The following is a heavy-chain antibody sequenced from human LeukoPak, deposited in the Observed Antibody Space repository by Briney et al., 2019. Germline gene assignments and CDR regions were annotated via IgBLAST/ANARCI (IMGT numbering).Heavy chain of an antibody. D-gene: IGHD5-12*01. CDR1: GFTFSSYA. CDR2: ISGSGGST. Sequence: GGSLRLSCAASGFTFSSYAMSWVRQAPGKGLERVSAISGSGGSTYYADSVKGRFTISRDNSKNTLYLQMNSLRAEDTAVYYCASGRGYSGYGPGYYFDYWGQGTLVTVSS. V-gene: IGHV3-23*01. J-gene: IGHJ4*02. CDR3: ASGRGYSGYGPGYYFDY.